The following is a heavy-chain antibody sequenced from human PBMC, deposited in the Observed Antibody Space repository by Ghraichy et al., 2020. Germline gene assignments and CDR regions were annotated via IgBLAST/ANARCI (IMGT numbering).Heavy chain of an antibody. Sequence: GGSLNISCKASGYSFTTYWIGWVRQMPGKGLEWMGIIHPGDSDTRYSPSFQGQVTISADKSINTAYLQWSSLKSSDTALYFCARDYGSGSWYYFDYWGQGTLLTVSS. CDR1: GYSFTTYW. D-gene: IGHD3-10*01. J-gene: IGHJ4*02. CDR3: ARDYGSGSWYYFDY. V-gene: IGHV5-51*01. CDR2: IHPGDSDT.